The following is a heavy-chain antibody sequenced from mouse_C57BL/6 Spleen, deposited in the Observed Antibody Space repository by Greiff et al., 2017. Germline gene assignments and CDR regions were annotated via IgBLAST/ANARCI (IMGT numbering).Heavy chain of an antibody. J-gene: IGHJ3*01. Sequence: VQLQQSGTVLARPGASVKMSCKTSGYTFTSYWMHWVKQRPGQGLEWKGAIYPGNSDTSYNQKFKGKAKLTAVTSASTAYMELSSLTNEDSAVYYCTRRTLDYYGSSLPLAYWGQGTLVTVSA. CDR3: TRRTLDYYGSSLPLAY. D-gene: IGHD1-1*01. CDR2: IYPGNSDT. CDR1: GYTFTSYW. V-gene: IGHV1-5*01.